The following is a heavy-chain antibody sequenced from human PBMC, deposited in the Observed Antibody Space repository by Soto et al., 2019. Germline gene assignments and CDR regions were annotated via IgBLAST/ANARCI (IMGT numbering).Heavy chain of an antibody. Sequence: QVQLVQSGAEVKKPGASVKVSCKASGYTFTSYGISWVRQAPGQGLEWMGWISAYNGNTNYAQKLHSIITITTDTSTNTAYMDLKSLRSDDTAVYYCSRAGEYYYGSGSYANYYYYGMDVWGQGTTVTVSS. CDR3: SRAGEYYYGSGSYANYYYYGMDV. J-gene: IGHJ6*02. CDR1: GYTFTSYG. CDR2: ISAYNGNT. D-gene: IGHD3-10*01. V-gene: IGHV1-18*01.